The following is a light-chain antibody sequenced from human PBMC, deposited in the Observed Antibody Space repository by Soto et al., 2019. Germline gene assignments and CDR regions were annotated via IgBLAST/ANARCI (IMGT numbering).Light chain of an antibody. CDR1: SSDVGSYNR. CDR2: DVS. Sequence: QSVLTQPPSVSGSPGQSVTISCTGTSSDVGSYNRVSWYQQPPGTAPKLMIYDVSNRPSGVSNRFSGSKSGNTASLTISGLQAEDEADYYCSSYTSSSTNVFGTGTKVTVL. J-gene: IGLJ1*01. CDR3: SSYTSSSTNV. V-gene: IGLV2-18*02.